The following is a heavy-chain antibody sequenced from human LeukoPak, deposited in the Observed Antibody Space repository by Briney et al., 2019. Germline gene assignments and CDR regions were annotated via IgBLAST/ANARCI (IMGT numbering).Heavy chain of an antibody. D-gene: IGHD4-17*01. V-gene: IGHV3-30*18. CDR1: GFTFSSYG. CDR3: AKVPDGDYGVDY. CDR2: ISHDGSNK. Sequence: GGSLRLSCAASGFTFSSYGMHWVRQAPGKGLEWVAVISHDGSNKYYADSVKGRFTISRDNSKNTLYLQMNSLRAEDTAVYYCAKVPDGDYGVDYWGQGTLVTVSS. J-gene: IGHJ4*02.